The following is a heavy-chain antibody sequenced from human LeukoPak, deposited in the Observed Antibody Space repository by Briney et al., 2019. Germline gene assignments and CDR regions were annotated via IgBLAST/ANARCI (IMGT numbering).Heavy chain of an antibody. Sequence: ASVKVSCKASGYTFTGYYMHWVRQAPGQGLEWMGWINPNSGGTNYAQKFQGRVTMTRDTSISTAYMELSRLRSDDTAVYYCARDQNYCSSTSCFYYYYYGMDVWGQGTTVTVSS. V-gene: IGHV1-2*02. J-gene: IGHJ6*02. CDR3: ARDQNYCSSTSCFYYYYYGMDV. D-gene: IGHD2-2*01. CDR1: GYTFTGYY. CDR2: INPNSGGT.